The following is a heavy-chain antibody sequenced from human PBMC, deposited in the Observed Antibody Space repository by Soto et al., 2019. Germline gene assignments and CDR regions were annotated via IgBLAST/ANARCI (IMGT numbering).Heavy chain of an antibody. J-gene: IGHJ4*02. CDR2: IYVTGNT. CDR3: ARDERYSYGFDY. D-gene: IGHD5-18*01. CDR1: GGSITTNNYF. V-gene: IGHV4-39*02. Sequence: PSPTLSLPCTSSGGSITTNNYFWAWIRQPPGEGLEWIGSIYVTGNTYYNPSFQRRVTVSQDASKNHFSLTLTSVTAADTAMYYCARDERYSYGFDYWGQGTLVTVSS.